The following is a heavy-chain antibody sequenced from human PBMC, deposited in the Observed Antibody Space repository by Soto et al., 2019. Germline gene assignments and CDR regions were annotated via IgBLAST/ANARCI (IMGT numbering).Heavy chain of an antibody. Sequence: PGGSLRLSCAASGFTFSSYTMHWVRQTPGKGLEWVAHISYDGGDKYYADSVKGRFTISRDNSKNTLYLQMNSLRAEDTAVYYCATPPAGTSEFDYWGQGSLVTVSS. CDR1: GFTFSSYT. J-gene: IGHJ4*02. CDR3: ATPPAGTSEFDY. V-gene: IGHV3-30-3*01. CDR2: ISYDGGDK. D-gene: IGHD6-19*01.